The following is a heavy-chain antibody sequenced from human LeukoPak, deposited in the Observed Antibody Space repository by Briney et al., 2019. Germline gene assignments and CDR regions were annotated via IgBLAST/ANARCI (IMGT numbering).Heavy chain of an antibody. CDR1: GYTFTSYG. CDR2: ISAYNGNT. Sequence: ASVKVSCKASGYTFTSYGISWVRQAPGQGLEWMGWISAYNGNTNYAQKLQGRVTMTTDTSTSTAYMELRSLRSEDTAVYYCARGPYSSWSGYYKAEYFDYWGQGTLVTVSS. CDR3: ARGPYSSWSGYYKAEYFDY. V-gene: IGHV1-18*01. J-gene: IGHJ4*02. D-gene: IGHD3-3*01.